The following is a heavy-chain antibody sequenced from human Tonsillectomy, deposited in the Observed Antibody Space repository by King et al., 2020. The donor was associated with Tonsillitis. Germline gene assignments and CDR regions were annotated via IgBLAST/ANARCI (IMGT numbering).Heavy chain of an antibody. Sequence: VQLQESGPGLVKPSETLSLTCTVSGYSISSGYYWGWIRQPPGKGLEWIGSIYHSGSTYYNPSLKSRVTISVDTSKNQFSLKLSSVTAADTAVYYCAGYYHFHFDYWGQGTLVTVSS. J-gene: IGHJ4*02. D-gene: IGHD3-3*01. CDR3: AGYYHFHFDY. CDR2: IYHSGST. V-gene: IGHV4-38-2*02. CDR1: GYSISSGYY.